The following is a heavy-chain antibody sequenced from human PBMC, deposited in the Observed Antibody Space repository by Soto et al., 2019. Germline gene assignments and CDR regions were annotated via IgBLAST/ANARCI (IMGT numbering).Heavy chain of an antibody. J-gene: IGHJ4*02. CDR3: AREDHYYDSSGYYY. D-gene: IGHD3-22*01. CDR2: INAGNGNT. Sequence: QVQLVQSGAEVKKPGASVKVSCKASGYTFTSYAMHWVRQAPGQRLEWMGWINAGNGNTKYSQKFQGRVTITRDTSASTAYMELSSLRSEDTAVYYCAREDHYYDSSGYYYWGQGTLVTVSS. CDR1: GYTFTSYA. V-gene: IGHV1-3*01.